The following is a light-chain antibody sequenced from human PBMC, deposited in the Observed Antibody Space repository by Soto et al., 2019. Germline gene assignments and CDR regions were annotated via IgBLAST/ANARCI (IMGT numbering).Light chain of an antibody. Sequence: DIQRTQSPASMSESVGDRVTIMCRASHNIERWMAWYQQKPGKAPSLLIFDASTLHSGVPSRFSGSGSGTDFTLTIRSLKPDDFATYYCQQFAISTTFGQGTKVDIK. V-gene: IGKV1-5*02. CDR3: QQFAISTT. CDR2: DAS. J-gene: IGKJ1*01. CDR1: HNIERW.